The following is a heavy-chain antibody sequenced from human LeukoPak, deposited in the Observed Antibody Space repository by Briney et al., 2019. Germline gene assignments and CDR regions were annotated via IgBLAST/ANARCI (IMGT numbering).Heavy chain of an antibody. D-gene: IGHD2-8*01. CDR3: ARVMSP. Sequence: GGSLRLSCAASGFTFSSYAMSWVRQAPGKGLEWVSVIYSGGSTYYADSVKGRFTISRDNSKNTLYLQMNSLRAEDTAVYYCARVMSPWGQGTLVTVSS. J-gene: IGHJ5*02. CDR1: GFTFSSYA. V-gene: IGHV3-66*01. CDR2: IYSGGST.